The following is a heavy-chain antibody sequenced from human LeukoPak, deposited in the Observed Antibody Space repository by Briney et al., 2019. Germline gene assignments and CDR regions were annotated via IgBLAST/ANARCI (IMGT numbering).Heavy chain of an antibody. V-gene: IGHV3-30*18. CDR1: GFTFSSYG. CDR3: AKDLDTAMVRGAFDI. D-gene: IGHD5-18*01. CDR2: ISYDGSNK. Sequence: GGSLRLSCAASGFTFSSYGMHWVRQAPGKGLEWVAVISYDGSNKYYADSVKGRFTISRDNSKNTLYLQMNRLRAEDTAVYYCAKDLDTAMVRGAFDIWGQGRMVTVSS. J-gene: IGHJ3*02.